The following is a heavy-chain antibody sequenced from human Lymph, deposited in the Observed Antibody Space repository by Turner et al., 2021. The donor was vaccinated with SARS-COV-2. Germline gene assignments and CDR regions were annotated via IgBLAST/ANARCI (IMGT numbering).Heavy chain of an antibody. CDR2: VNHSGST. J-gene: IGHJ6*02. CDR1: GGSFSCSY. Sequence: QVQLQQLGAGLLKPSETLSLTCAVYGGSFSCSYWSWIRQPPRKGLEWIGEVNHSGSTNYNPSLKSRVTISVDTSKNQFSLRLTSVTAADSAVYYCARVVIAVAGTYQIQVYYYYGMDVWGQGTTVTVSS. CDR3: ARVVIAVAGTYQIQVYYYYGMDV. D-gene: IGHD6-19*01. V-gene: IGHV4-34*01.